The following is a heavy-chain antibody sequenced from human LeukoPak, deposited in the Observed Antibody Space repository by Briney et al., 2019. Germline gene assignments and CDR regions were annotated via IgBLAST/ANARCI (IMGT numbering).Heavy chain of an antibody. D-gene: IGHD3-10*01. J-gene: IGHJ5*02. CDR2: MNPNSGNT. CDR3: ARGGERANFYGLGSSPNWFDP. Sequence: ASVKVSCKASGYTFISYDINWVRQAAGQGLEWMGWMNPNSGNTGYAQKFPGRVTMTRNTSISTAYMELSGLRSDDTAVYYCARGGERANFYGLGSSPNWFDPWGQGTLVTVSS. V-gene: IGHV1-8*02. CDR1: GYTFISYD.